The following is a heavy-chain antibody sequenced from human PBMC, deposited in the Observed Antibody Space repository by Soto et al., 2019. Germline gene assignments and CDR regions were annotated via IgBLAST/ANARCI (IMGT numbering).Heavy chain of an antibody. CDR1: GFTLSDHS. Sequence: EVPLVESGGGLVQPGGSLRLSCAGSGFTLSDHSIDWVRQDPVKGLEWVGRSRDKPQGYSTAYAASVKGRFTTSRDESKNSAYLQMNSLKTEDTAVYYCASLDYGHWGQGTLVTVSS. CDR2: SRDKPQGYST. J-gene: IGHJ4*02. CDR3: ASLDYGH. D-gene: IGHD4-17*01. V-gene: IGHV3-72*01.